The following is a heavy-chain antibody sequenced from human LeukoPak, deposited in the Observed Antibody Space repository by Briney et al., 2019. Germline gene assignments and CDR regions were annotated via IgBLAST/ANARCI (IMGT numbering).Heavy chain of an antibody. D-gene: IGHD6-19*01. V-gene: IGHV3-33*01. CDR2: IWYDGSNK. J-gene: IGHJ4*02. CDR3: ARLGSGWAIDY. CDR1: GITFSSYG. Sequence: GGSLRLSCAASGITFSSYGILWVRQAPGKGLEWVAVIWYDGSNKYYADSVKGRFTISRDQSKNTVYLQMNSLRADDTAVYYCARLGSGWAIDYWGQGTLVTVSS.